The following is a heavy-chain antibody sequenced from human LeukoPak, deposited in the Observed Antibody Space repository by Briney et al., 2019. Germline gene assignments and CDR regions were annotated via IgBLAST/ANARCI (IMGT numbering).Heavy chain of an antibody. CDR1: GFTFSSYW. D-gene: IGHD6-19*01. Sequence: GGSLRLSCAASGFTFSSYWMHWVRQAPEKGLVWVSRINSDGSSTSYADSVKGRFTISRDNAKNTLYLQMNSLRAEDTAVYYCARPGGYSSGWYNYWGQGTLVTVSS. J-gene: IGHJ4*02. V-gene: IGHV3-74*01. CDR3: ARPGGYSSGWYNY. CDR2: INSDGSST.